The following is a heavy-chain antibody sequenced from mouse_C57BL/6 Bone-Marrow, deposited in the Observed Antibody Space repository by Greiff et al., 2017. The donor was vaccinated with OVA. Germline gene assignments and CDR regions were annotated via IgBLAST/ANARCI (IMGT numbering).Heavy chain of an antibody. CDR2: IHPSDSDT. Sequence: QVQLQQPGAELVKPGASVKVSCKASGYTFTSYWMPWVKQRPGQGLEWIGRIHPSDSDTNYNQKVKGKATLTVDKSSSTAYMQISSLTSEDSAVDDCEIVDSYGSYWYMDVWGKGTTVTVSS. V-gene: IGHV1-74*01. D-gene: IGHD1-1*01. CDR1: GYTFTSYW. CDR3: EIVDSYGSYWYMDV. J-gene: IGHJ1*03.